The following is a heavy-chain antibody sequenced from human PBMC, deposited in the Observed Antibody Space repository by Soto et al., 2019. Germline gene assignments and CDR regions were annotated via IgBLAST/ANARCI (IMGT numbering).Heavy chain of an antibody. V-gene: IGHV3-9*01. Sequence: EVPLEESGGALVQPGRSLRLSCAASGFTFDDYAMHWVRQVLGKGLEWVSSISWNSGNIGYADSVKGRFTTSRDNAKNTLYLQMNSLRPEDTALYYCVSSKGGYSYGTPFDYWGQGTLVTVSS. CDR2: ISWNSGNI. D-gene: IGHD5-18*01. CDR1: GFTFDDYA. J-gene: IGHJ4*02. CDR3: VSSKGGYSYGTPFDY.